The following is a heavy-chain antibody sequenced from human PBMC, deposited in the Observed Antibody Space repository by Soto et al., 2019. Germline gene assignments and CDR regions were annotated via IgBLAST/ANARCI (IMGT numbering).Heavy chain of an antibody. Sequence: QVQLVQSGAEVKKPGASVKVSCKASGYTFTSYDINWVRQATGQGLEWLGWMNPKNGNAGYARNVQGRVTLTRDSSISTAYMELNSLRSEDTALYYCTRGHYYDTSGSYVCAAFDIWGQGTMVSVSS. CDR1: GYTFTSYD. D-gene: IGHD3-22*01. V-gene: IGHV1-8*01. CDR2: MNPKNGNA. CDR3: TRGHYYDTSGSYVCAAFDI. J-gene: IGHJ3*02.